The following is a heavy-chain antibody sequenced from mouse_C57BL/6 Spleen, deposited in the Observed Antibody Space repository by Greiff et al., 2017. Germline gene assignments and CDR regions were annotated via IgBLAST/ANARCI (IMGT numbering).Heavy chain of an antibody. CDR1: GFTFSDYY. J-gene: IGHJ1*03. D-gene: IGHD1-1*01. Sequence: EVQLVESEGGLVQPGSSMKLSCTASGFTFSDYYMAWVRQVPEKGLEWVANINYDGSSTYYLDSLKSRFIISRDNAKNILYLQMSSLKSEDTATYYCARVNYGSSLYWYFDVWGTGTTVTVSS. V-gene: IGHV5-16*01. CDR2: INYDGSST. CDR3: ARVNYGSSLYWYFDV.